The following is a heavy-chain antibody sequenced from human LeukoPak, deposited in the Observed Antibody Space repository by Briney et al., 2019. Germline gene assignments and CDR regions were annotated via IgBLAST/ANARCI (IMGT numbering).Heavy chain of an antibody. Sequence: IGRSVGATYYADSAKGRCTISRDNSKNTLYLQMNSLRAEDTAVYYCAKRDSAGLYYFVNWGQGTLVTVSS. D-gene: IGHD5-18*01. CDR3: AKRDSAGLYYFVN. J-gene: IGHJ4*02. V-gene: IGHV3-23*01. CDR2: IGRSVGAT.